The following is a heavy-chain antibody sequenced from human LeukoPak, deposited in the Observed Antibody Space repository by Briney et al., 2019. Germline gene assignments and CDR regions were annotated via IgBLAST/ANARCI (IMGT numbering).Heavy chain of an antibody. Sequence: GGSLRLSCAASGFTFNTYSMNWVRQAPGKGLEWVSSISDNSNYIYYSDSVEGRFTISRDNSKNTLYLQMNSLRAEDTAVYYCAKDFRTVTYWGQGTLVTVSS. CDR3: AKDFRTVTY. J-gene: IGHJ4*02. CDR2: ISDNSNYI. D-gene: IGHD4-17*01. CDR1: GFTFNTYS. V-gene: IGHV3-21*04.